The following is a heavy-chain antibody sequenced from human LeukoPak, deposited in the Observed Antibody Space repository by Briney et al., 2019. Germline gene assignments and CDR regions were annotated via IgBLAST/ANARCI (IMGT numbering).Heavy chain of an antibody. V-gene: IGHV3-66*01. CDR1: GFTVSSSY. J-gene: IGHJ4*02. Sequence: GGSLRLSCAASGFTVSSSYMSWVRQAPGKGLEWVSIISSAGTTYYADSVKGRLTISRDNSKNTVYLQVNSLRDEDTAVYYCARDLEAANTYYFDYWGQGTMVTVSS. CDR2: ISSAGTT. D-gene: IGHD6-13*01. CDR3: ARDLEAANTYYFDY.